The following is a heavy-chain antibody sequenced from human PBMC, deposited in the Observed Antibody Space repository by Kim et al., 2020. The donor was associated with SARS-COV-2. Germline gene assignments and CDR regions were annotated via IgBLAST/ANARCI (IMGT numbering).Heavy chain of an antibody. J-gene: IGHJ6*02. CDR2: TYYRSKWYN. CDR1: GDSVSSNSAA. CDR3: ARGKPGEESRYYYYYYGMDV. V-gene: IGHV6-1*01. D-gene: IGHD2-21*01. Sequence: SQTLSLTCAISGDSVSSNSAAWNWIRQSPSRGLEWLGRTYYRSKWYNDYAVSVKSRITINPDTSKNQFSLQLNSVTPEDTAVYYCARGKPGEESRYYYYYYGMDVWGQGTTVTVSS.